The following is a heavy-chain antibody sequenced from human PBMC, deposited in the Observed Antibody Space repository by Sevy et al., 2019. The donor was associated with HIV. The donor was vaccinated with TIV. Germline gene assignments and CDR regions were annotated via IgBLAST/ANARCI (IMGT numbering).Heavy chain of an antibody. Sequence: SETLSLTCTVSGGSISSYYWSWIRQPPGKGLEWIGYIYYSGGTKYNPSLKSRVSISVDTTKNQVSLKLNSVTAADTAVYYCARDGYYSDSSGYYHYYFDYWGQGTLVTVSS. CDR3: ARDGYYSDSSGYYHYYFDY. CDR2: IYYSGGT. D-gene: IGHD3-22*01. V-gene: IGHV4-59*01. J-gene: IGHJ4*02. CDR1: GGSISSYY.